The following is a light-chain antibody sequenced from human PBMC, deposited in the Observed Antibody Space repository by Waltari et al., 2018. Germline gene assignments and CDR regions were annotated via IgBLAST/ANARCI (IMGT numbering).Light chain of an antibody. CDR2: WAS. V-gene: IGKV4-1*01. CDR1: QTLLFSSNNRNY. CDR3: QQYDRTPFT. Sequence: DIVMTQSPESLGVSLGERVAINCKSSQTLLFSSNNRNYLAWYQQKPGQPPKLLITWASTREAGVPDRFSGSGSGTDFTLTITSLQAEDVAVYFCQQYDRTPFTFGPGTRVDVK. J-gene: IGKJ3*01.